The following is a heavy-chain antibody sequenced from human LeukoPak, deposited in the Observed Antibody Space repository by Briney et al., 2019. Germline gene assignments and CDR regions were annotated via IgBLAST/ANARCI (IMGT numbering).Heavy chain of an antibody. D-gene: IGHD3-9*01. V-gene: IGHV4-59*08. J-gene: IGHJ4*02. CDR2: IYYSGST. CDR3: AYSNYDILTGRIYFDY. Sequence: PSETLSLTCTVSGGSISSYYWSWIRQPPGKGLEWIGYIYYSGSTNYNPSLKSRVTISVDTSKNQFSLKLSSVTAADTAVYYCAYSNYDILTGRIYFDYWGQGTLVTVSS. CDR1: GGSISSYY.